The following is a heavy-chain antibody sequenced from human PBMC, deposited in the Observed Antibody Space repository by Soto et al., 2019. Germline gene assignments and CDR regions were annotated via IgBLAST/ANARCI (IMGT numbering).Heavy chain of an antibody. V-gene: IGHV1-24*01. CDR1: GDTITELS. J-gene: IGHJ4*02. Sequence: ASVKASCKVSGDTITELSMHWVRQAPGKGLEWMGGFDPEDGETIYAQKFQGRVTMTEDTSTDTAYMELSSLRSEDTAVYYCATRGSSSWYGVYFDYWGQGTLVTVSS. CDR2: FDPEDGET. CDR3: ATRGSSSWYGVYFDY. D-gene: IGHD6-13*01.